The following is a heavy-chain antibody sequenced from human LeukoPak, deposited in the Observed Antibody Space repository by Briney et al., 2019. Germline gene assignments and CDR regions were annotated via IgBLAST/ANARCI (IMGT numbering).Heavy chain of an antibody. J-gene: IGHJ3*02. CDR3: AREARGMAIIAHDTFDI. CDR2: IYHTGST. Sequence: MTSETLSLTCTVSGASITGGDYHWSWIRQYPGKGLEWLGYIYHTGSTYYNPSLESRLTISVDTSKNQFSLRLTSLTAADTAVYYCAREARGMAIIAHDTFDIWGQGTVVTVSS. CDR1: GASITGGDYH. V-gene: IGHV4-31*03. D-gene: IGHD3-9*01.